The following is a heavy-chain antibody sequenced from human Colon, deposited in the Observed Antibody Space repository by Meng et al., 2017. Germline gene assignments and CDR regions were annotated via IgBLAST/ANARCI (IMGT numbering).Heavy chain of an antibody. D-gene: IGHD1-26*01. Sequence: SETLSLTFTVSGGFINSNFWTWVRQPAGKGLEWIGRFSGTESTSYNPSLQSRVAISVDASKNQVSLTLTSVTAADTAVYYCAREGGSRQLNYWGQGTLVTVSS. CDR3: AREGGSRQLNY. CDR2: FSGTEST. V-gene: IGHV4-4*07. J-gene: IGHJ4*02. CDR1: GGFINSNF.